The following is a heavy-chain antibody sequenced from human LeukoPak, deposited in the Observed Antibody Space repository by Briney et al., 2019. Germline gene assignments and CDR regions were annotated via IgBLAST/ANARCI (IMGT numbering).Heavy chain of an antibody. CDR2: IFYSGST. J-gene: IGHJ3*02. Sequence: SETLSLTCTVSSGSISTSNYYWGWVRQPPGKALEWIGNIFYSGSTYYSPSLKSRVTISVDTSKNQFSLKLSSVTAADTAVYYCARDSQVDAFDIWGQGTMVTVSS. CDR1: SGSISTSNYY. CDR3: ARDSQVDAFDI. V-gene: IGHV4-39*07.